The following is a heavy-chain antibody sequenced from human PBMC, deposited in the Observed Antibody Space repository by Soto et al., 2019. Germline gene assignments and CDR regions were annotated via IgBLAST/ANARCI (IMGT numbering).Heavy chain of an antibody. CDR2: IYSGGST. V-gene: IGHV3-53*04. J-gene: IGHJ4*02. Sequence: EVQLVESGGGLVQPGGSLRLSCAASGFTVSSNYMSWVRQAPGTGLEWVSVIYSGGSTYYADSVKGRFTISRHNSKNTLYLQMNSLRAEDTAVYYCARHYGDYRGNFDYWGQGTLVTVSS. CDR1: GFTVSSNY. CDR3: ARHYGDYRGNFDY. D-gene: IGHD4-17*01.